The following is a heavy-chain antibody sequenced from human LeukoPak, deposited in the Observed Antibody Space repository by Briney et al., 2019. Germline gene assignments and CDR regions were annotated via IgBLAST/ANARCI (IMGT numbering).Heavy chain of an antibody. CDR2: ISGSGGST. CDR3: AKGGVVVPAAILGAFDI. J-gene: IGHJ3*02. CDR1: GFTFSSYA. Sequence: GGSLRLSCAASGFTFSSYAMSWVRQAPGKGLEWVSAISGSGGSTYYADSVKGRFTISRDNSQNTLYLQMNSLRAEDTAVYYCAKGGVVVPAAILGAFDIWGQGTMVTVSS. D-gene: IGHD2-2*02. V-gene: IGHV3-23*01.